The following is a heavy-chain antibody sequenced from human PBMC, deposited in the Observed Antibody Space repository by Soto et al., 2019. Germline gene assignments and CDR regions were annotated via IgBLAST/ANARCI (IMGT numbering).Heavy chain of an antibody. J-gene: IGHJ6*02. V-gene: IGHV1-69*13. D-gene: IGHD2-2*01. CDR1: GGTFSSYA. CDR3: ARSQGSSTSLEIYYYYYYGMDV. Sequence: ASVKVSCKASGGTFSSYAISWVRQAPGQGLEWMGGIIPISDTTNYAQKFQGRVTITADESTSTAYMELSSLRSEDTPVYYCARSQGSSTSLEIYYYYYYGMDVWGQGTTVTVSS. CDR2: IIPISDTT.